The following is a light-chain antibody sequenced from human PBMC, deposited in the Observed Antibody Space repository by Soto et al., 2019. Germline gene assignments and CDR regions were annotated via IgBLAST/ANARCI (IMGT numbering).Light chain of an antibody. J-gene: IGLJ1*01. CDR3: YSFTTSNTYV. CDR1: SSDVGSYNR. Sequence: QSALTQPPSVSGSPGQSVTISCSGTSSDVGSYNRVSWYQQAPGTAPKVMIYEVSNRPSGGPDRFSGSKSGNTASLTISGLQPEDEADYYCYSFTTSNTYVFGTGTKVT. CDR2: EVS. V-gene: IGLV2-18*02.